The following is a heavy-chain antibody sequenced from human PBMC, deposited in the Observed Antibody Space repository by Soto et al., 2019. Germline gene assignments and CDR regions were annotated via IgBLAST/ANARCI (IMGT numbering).Heavy chain of an antibody. Sequence: GGSLRLSCAASGFTFSSYGMHWVRQAPGKGLEWVAVISYDGSNKYYADSVKGRFTISRDNSKNTLYLQMNSLRAEDTAVYYCAKDGCSSTRCPFHYYGMDVCGQGTTVTVYS. J-gene: IGHJ6*02. CDR2: ISYDGSNK. CDR3: AKDGCSSTRCPFHYYGMDV. V-gene: IGHV3-30*18. CDR1: GFTFSSYG. D-gene: IGHD2-2*01.